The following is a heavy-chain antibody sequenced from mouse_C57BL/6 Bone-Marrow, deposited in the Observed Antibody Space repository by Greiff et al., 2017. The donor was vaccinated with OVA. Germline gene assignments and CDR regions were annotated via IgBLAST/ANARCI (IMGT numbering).Heavy chain of an antibody. Sequence: EVKLVESGGGLVKPGGSLKLSCAASGFTFSDYGMHWVRQAPEKGLAWVAYISSGSSTISSADTVKGRFTISRDNAKNTLFLQMTSLRSEDTAMYYCARPDGDYAWFAYWGQGTLGTVSA. D-gene: IGHD2-4*01. CDR2: ISSGSSTI. J-gene: IGHJ3*01. V-gene: IGHV5-17*01. CDR1: GFTFSDYG. CDR3: ARPDGDYAWFAY.